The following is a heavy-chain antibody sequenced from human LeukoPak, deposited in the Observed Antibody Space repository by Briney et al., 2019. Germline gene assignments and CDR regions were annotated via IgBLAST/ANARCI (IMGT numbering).Heavy chain of an antibody. V-gene: IGHV4-4*08. J-gene: IGHJ5*02. CDR2: ISASGGT. CDR1: GGSISTYY. Sequence: KPSETLSLTCSVSGGSISTYYWSWIRQSPGKGLEWIADISASGGTSYNPSLESRVTVSIDSSKNQFSLKLSSVTAADTAVFYCARSPHNSAWYEKWFDPWGQGTLVTVSS. D-gene: IGHD6-19*01. CDR3: ARSPHNSAWYEKWFDP.